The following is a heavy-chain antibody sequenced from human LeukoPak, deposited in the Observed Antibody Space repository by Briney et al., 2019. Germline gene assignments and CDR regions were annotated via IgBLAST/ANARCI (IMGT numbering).Heavy chain of an antibody. CDR1: GGSISSYY. V-gene: IGHV4-4*07. CDR2: IYTSGST. CDR3: ARDGAIAAAGDYYYYGMDV. D-gene: IGHD6-13*01. Sequence: SETLSLTCTVSGGSISSYYWSWIRQPAGKGLEWIGRIYTSGSTNYNPSLKSRVTMSVDTSKNQFSLKLSSVTAADTAVYYCARDGAIAAAGDYYYYGMDVWGQGTTVTVSS. J-gene: IGHJ6*02.